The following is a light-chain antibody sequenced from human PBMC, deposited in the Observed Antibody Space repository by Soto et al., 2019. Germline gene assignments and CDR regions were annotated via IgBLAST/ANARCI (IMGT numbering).Light chain of an antibody. V-gene: IGKV3D-15*01. CDR1: QSVSSN. CDR2: GAS. J-gene: IGKJ5*01. CDR3: QQYYNWPIT. Sequence: EIVLTQSPDTLSLSPGERATLSCRASQSVSSNLAWYQQKPGQAPRLLIYGASSRATGIPVRFSGSGSGTEFTLTISSLQSEDFAVYYCQQYYNWPITFGQGTRLEI.